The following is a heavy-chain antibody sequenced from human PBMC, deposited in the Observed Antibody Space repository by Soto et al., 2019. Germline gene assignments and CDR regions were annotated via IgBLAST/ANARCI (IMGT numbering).Heavy chain of an antibody. D-gene: IGHD3-22*01. CDR2: INPNSGGT. Sequence: GASVKVSCKASGYTFTGYYMHWLRQSPGQGLEWMGWINPNSGGTNYAQKFQGRVTMTRDTSISTAYMELSRLRSDDTAVYYCARGGPPNYYDSSGQLAWAHWGQGTLVTVSS. V-gene: IGHV1-2*02. CDR3: ARGGPPNYYDSSGQLAWAH. CDR1: GYTFTGYY. J-gene: IGHJ4*02.